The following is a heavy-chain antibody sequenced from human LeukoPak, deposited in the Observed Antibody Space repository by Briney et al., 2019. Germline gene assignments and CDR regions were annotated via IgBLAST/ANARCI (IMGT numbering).Heavy chain of an antibody. D-gene: IGHD1-20*01. CDR2: IGLGSGFV. V-gene: IGHV3-21*05. CDR1: GFTFTDYS. CDR3: ASDYKWAFDY. J-gene: IGHJ4*02. Sequence: PGGSLRLSCATSGFTFTDYSMNWVRQAPGRGLEWVSYIGLGSGFVSYSDSVKGRFTISRDTARNSVDLHMNSLRAEDTAVYFCASDYKWAFDYWGQGALVTVSS.